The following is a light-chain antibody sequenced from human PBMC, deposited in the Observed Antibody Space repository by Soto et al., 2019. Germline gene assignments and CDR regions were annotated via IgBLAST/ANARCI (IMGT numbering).Light chain of an antibody. V-gene: IGKV1-5*01. Sequence: DIQMTQSPSTLSASIGDRVTITCRASQTINNWLARYQQKPGKAPNLLIYHASNLETGVPSRFSGSAFGTEFTLTISSLQPDDFATYYCQHYNSYPWTFGQGTKV. CDR1: QTINNW. CDR2: HAS. CDR3: QHYNSYPWT. J-gene: IGKJ1*01.